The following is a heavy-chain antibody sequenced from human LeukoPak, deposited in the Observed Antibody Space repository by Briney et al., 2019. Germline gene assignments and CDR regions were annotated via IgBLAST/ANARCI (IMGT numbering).Heavy chain of an antibody. Sequence: SETLSLTCTVSGYSISSGYYWGWIRQPPGKGLEWIGSIYHSGSTYYNPSLKSRVTISVDTSKNQFSLKLSSVTAADTAVYYCARGGGGSEYYFDYWGQGTLVTVSS. V-gene: IGHV4-38-2*02. CDR2: IYHSGST. CDR3: ARGGGGSEYYFDY. CDR1: GYSISSGYY. D-gene: IGHD2-15*01. J-gene: IGHJ4*02.